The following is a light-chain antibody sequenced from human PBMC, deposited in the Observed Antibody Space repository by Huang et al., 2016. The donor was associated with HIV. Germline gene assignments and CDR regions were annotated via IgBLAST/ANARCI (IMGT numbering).Light chain of an antibody. CDR2: GAS. CDR1: QSVNDNY. J-gene: IGKJ1*01. Sequence: ENVLTQSPGTLSLSPGERATLSCRASQSVNDNYLAWYKQKVGQAPRLLIYGASTRATGIPDRCSGGGSGTDFTLTITRLEHEDFDVYYCQQYGASRTFGQGTKVEIK. CDR3: QQYGASRT. V-gene: IGKV3-20*01.